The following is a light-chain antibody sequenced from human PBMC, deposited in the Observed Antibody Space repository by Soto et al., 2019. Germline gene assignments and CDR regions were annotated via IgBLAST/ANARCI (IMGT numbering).Light chain of an antibody. Sequence: QSALTQPASVSGSPGQSITISCTGTSSDVGSYNLVSWYQQHPGKAPKLMIYEVSKRPSGVSNRFSGSKSGNTASLTSSGLQAEDEADYYCCSYAGSSTWVVFGGGTKLTVL. V-gene: IGLV2-23*02. CDR1: SSDVGSYNL. CDR3: CSYAGSSTWVV. J-gene: IGLJ2*01. CDR2: EVS.